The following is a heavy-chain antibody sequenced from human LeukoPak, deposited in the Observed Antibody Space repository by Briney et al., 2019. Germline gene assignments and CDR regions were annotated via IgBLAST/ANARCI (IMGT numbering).Heavy chain of an antibody. Sequence: SETLSLTCTVSGGSISSSSYYWGWIRQPPGEGLEWIGSIYYSGSTYYNPSLKSRVTISVDTSKNQFSLKLSSVTAADTAVYYCARALGYFDWLLPYYFDYWGQGTLVTVSS. D-gene: IGHD3-9*01. CDR3: ARALGYFDWLLPYYFDY. V-gene: IGHV4-39*07. CDR1: GGSISSSSYY. J-gene: IGHJ4*02. CDR2: IYYSGST.